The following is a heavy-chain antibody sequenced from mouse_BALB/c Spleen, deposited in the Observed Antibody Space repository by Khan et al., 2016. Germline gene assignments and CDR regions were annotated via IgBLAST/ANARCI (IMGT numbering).Heavy chain of an antibody. CDR1: GFDFSRYW. CDR2: INPDSSTI. J-gene: IGHJ1*01. V-gene: IGHV4-1*02. Sequence: EVKLLESGGGLVQPGGSLKLSCAASGFDFSRYWMSWVRQAPGKGLEWIGEINPDSSTINYTPSLKDKFIISRDNAKNTLYLQMSKVTSEDTAGYYCGSTGGYFDDWGAGTTVTVSS. CDR3: GSTGGYFDD.